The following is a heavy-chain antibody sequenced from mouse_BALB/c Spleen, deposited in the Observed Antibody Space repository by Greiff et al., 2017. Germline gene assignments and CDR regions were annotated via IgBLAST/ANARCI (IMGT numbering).Heavy chain of an antibody. D-gene: IGHD2-3*01. CDR2: INSNGGST. J-gene: IGHJ2*01. CDR1: GFTFSSYY. V-gene: IGHV5-6-2*01. CDR3: ARHDGYLFDY. Sequence: EVQLVESGGGLVKLGGSLKLSCAASGFTFSSYYMSWVRQTPEKRLELVAAINSNGGSTYYPDTVKGRFTISRDNAKNTLYLQMSSLKSEDTALYYCARHDGYLFDYWGQGTTLTVSS.